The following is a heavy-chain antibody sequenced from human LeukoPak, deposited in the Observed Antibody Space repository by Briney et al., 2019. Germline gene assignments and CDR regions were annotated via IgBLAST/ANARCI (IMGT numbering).Heavy chain of an antibody. J-gene: IGHJ3*02. Sequence: GASVKVSCKASGGTFSDYALNWVRQAPGQGLEWMGVFIPILGTANSTQKFQDRVTITADISTSTAYMELSSLRSEDTAVYYCAREVEMATIRRAFDIWGQGTMVTVSS. V-gene: IGHV1-69*10. CDR3: AREVEMATIRRAFDI. CDR2: FIPILGTA. D-gene: IGHD5-24*01. CDR1: GGTFSDYA.